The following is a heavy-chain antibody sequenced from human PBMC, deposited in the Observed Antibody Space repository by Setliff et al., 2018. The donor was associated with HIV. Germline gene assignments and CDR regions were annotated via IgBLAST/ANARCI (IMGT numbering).Heavy chain of an antibody. CDR1: GFTLSDHY. V-gene: IGHV3-72*01. CDR2: IRNKANSFTI. D-gene: IGHD2-21*01. Sequence: GGSLRLSCAASGFTLSDHYMDWVRQAPGKGLEWVGRIRNKANSFTIENAASVKGRFTIPKDESKNLLFLQMNSLKIEDTAVYFWARDNGSSYSMDIWGQG. J-gene: IGHJ6*01. CDR3: ARDNGSSYSMDI.